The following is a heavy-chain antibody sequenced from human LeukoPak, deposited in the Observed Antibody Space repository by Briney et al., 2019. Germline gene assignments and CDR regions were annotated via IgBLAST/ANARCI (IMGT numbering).Heavy chain of an antibody. Sequence: GGSLRPSCAASGFTFSSYWMTWVRQAPGKGLEWVANIKEDGSEKHYVDSVKGRSTISRDNARKSLYLQMNSLRAEDTAVYYCARTGYSSGWLPIWGQGTMVTVSS. CDR2: IKEDGSEK. D-gene: IGHD6-19*01. J-gene: IGHJ3*02. V-gene: IGHV3-7*05. CDR3: ARTGYSSGWLPI. CDR1: GFTFSSYW.